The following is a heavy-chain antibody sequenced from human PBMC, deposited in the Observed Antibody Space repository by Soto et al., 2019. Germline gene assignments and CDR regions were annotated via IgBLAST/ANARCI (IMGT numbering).Heavy chain of an antibody. D-gene: IGHD1-26*01. CDR1: GGSISSGGYY. CDR3: ARGIRVGATGGYFDY. CDR2: IYYSGST. J-gene: IGHJ4*02. V-gene: IGHV4-31*03. Sequence: QVQLQESGPGLVKPSQTLSLTCTVSGGSISSGGYYWSWIRQHPGKGLEWIGYIYYSGSTYYNPSLKRRVTISVDTSKNQFSLKLSSVTAADTAVYYCARGIRVGATGGYFDYWGQGTLVTVSS.